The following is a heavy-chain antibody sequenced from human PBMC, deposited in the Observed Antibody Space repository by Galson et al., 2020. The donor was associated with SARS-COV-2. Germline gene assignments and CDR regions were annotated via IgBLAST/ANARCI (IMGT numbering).Heavy chain of an antibody. D-gene: IGHD2-15*01. CDR2: ISYDGSNK. J-gene: IGHJ6*02. Sequence: GESLKISCAASGFTFSSYAMHWVRQAPGKGLEWVAVISYDGSNKYYADSVKGRFTISRDNSKNTLYLQMNSLRAEDTAVYYCARGYCSGGSCYPGPYYYGMDVWGQGTTVTVSS. V-gene: IGHV3-30*04. CDR3: ARGYCSGGSCYPGPYYYGMDV. CDR1: GFTFSSYA.